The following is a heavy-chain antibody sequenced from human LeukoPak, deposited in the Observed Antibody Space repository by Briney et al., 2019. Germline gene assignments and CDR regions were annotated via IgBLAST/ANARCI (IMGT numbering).Heavy chain of an antibody. J-gene: IGHJ4*02. CDR3: ARETPRRGETRDGYR. CDR2: IKEDGSET. CDR1: GFIFKKYW. V-gene: IGHV3-7*01. D-gene: IGHD5-24*01. Sequence: GGSLRLSCAASGFIFKKYWMNWVRQVPGKGLECLANIKEDGSETYYADSVKGRFTISRGNPKNLLFLQINSLRVEDTAVYYCARETPRRGETRDGYRWGQGTVVTVSS.